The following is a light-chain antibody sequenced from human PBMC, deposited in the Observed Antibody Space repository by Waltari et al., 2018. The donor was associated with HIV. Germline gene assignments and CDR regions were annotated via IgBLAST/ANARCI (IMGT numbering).Light chain of an antibody. V-gene: IGLV2-11*01. CDR3: CSYAGSYTLV. J-gene: IGLJ2*01. Sequence: QSALTQPRSVSGSPGQSVTISCTGTSSDAGGYNYVLWYQQHPGKAPKLMIYDVSKRPSGVPDRFSGSKSGNTASLTISGLQAEDEADYYCCSYAGSYTLVFGGGTKLTVL. CDR2: DVS. CDR1: SSDAGGYNY.